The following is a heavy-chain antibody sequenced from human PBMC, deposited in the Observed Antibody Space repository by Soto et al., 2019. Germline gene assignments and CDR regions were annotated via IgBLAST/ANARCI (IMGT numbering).Heavy chain of an antibody. J-gene: IGHJ4*02. Sequence: QITLKESGPTLVKPTQTLTLTCTFSGFSLTTSGVGVGWIRQPPGKALEWLALIYWDEDKRYSPSLQSRLTITKDTTEKQVVLTMAYMDPADTATYYCAHRSSGFSYRGFGYWGQGTLVTVSS. CDR3: AHRSSGFSYRGFGY. CDR1: GFSLTTSGVG. CDR2: IYWDEDK. V-gene: IGHV2-5*02. D-gene: IGHD5-18*01.